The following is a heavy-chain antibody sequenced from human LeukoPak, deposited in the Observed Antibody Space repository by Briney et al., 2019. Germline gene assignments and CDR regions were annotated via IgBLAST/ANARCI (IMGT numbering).Heavy chain of an antibody. J-gene: IGHJ3*02. D-gene: IGHD6-13*01. CDR3: ARGGRGAASGTKAFDI. Sequence: GESLKISCKDSGYSFTTHWIGWVRQMPGKGLEWMGIIYPGDSDTRYSPSFQGQGTISADKSISTAYLQWSSLKASDTAVYYCARGGRGAASGTKAFDIWGQGTMVTVSS. V-gene: IGHV5-51*01. CDR1: GYSFTTHW. CDR2: IYPGDSDT.